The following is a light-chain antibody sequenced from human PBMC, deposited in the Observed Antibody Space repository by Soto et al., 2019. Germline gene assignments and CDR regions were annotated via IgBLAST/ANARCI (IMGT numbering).Light chain of an antibody. CDR1: QSVRDSF. Sequence: EIVLTQSPDTLSLSPGERATLSCRASQSVRDSFLAWYQQKPGQSPRLLIYAAISRATGIPERFSGSGSETDFTLTIYSLEPEDFAVYYCQQYGSSPYTFGQGTKLEIK. V-gene: IGKV3-20*01. CDR2: AAI. J-gene: IGKJ2*01. CDR3: QQYGSSPYT.